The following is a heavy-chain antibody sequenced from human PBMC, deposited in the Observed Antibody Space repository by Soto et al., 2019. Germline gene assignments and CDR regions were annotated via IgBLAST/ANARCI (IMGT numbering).Heavy chain of an antibody. V-gene: IGHV1-8*01. J-gene: IGHJ4*02. CDR3: ARGIGETYGDLGGLDY. D-gene: IGHD4-17*01. CDR1: GYTFTSHD. CDR2: MNPNSGDT. Sequence: QVQLVQSGAEVKKPGASVKVSCKAFGYTFTSHDINWVRRATGHGLQWMGWMNPNSGDTGFAQKFQGRVTMTKNTSTSTAYMELSSLRSEDTAVYYCARGIGETYGDLGGLDYWGQGTLVSVSS.